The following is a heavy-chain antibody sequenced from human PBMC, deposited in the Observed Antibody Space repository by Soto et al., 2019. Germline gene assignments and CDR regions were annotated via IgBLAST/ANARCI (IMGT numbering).Heavy chain of an antibody. D-gene: IGHD6-13*01. CDR3: AREIAPTFPYNWFDP. CDR1: GYTFTGYY. Sequence: GASVKVSCKPSGYTFTGYYIHWVRQAPGQRLEWMGWINAGNGNTKYSQKFQGRVTITRDTSASTAYMELSSLRSEDTAVYYCAREIAPTFPYNWFDPWGQGTLVTVSS. J-gene: IGHJ5*02. V-gene: IGHV1-3*01. CDR2: INAGNGNT.